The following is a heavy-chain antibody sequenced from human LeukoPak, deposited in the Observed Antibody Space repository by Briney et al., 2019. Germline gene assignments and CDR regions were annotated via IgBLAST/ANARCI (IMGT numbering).Heavy chain of an antibody. D-gene: IGHD5-18*01. CDR3: TRLIPKALYSQPYFDY. CDR2: IYHTGSA. CDR1: GGSLFNYY. J-gene: IGHJ4*02. Sequence: SETLSLTCTVSGGSLFNYYWSWIRQPPGKGLEWMAYIYHTGSANYNPSLKSRVTISVDTSKRQFSLRLSSVTAADPAVYYCTRLIPKALYSQPYFDYWGQGTLVTVSS. V-gene: IGHV4-59*08.